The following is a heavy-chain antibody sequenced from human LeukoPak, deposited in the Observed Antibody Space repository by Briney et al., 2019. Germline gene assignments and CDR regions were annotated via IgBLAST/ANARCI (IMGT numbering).Heavy chain of an antibody. CDR3: ERGPLDYDTLGGYYTDHLYFDL. Sequence: PGGSLRLSCAASGFTFSNYCIHWIRQAPGKGLEWVAFICYDGSNKYYADSVKGRFTISSDNAKNTLYLQMNSLRDKDTDVYYCERGPLDYDTLGGYYTDHLYFDLWGRGTLVTVSS. V-gene: IGHV3-33*01. CDR2: ICYDGSNK. J-gene: IGHJ2*01. CDR1: GFTFSNYC. D-gene: IGHD3-9*01.